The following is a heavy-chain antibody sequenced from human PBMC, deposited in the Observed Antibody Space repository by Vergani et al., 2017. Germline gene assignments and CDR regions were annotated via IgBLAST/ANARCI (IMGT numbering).Heavy chain of an antibody. Sequence: QVQLQESGPGLVKPSETLYLTCTVSGGSISSYYWSWIRQPPGKGLEWIGYIYYSGSTNYNPSLKSRVTISVDTSKNQFSLKLSSVTAADTAVYYCARGLPDCSGGSCYLLSLYYFDYWGQGTLVTVSS. J-gene: IGHJ4*02. D-gene: IGHD2-15*01. CDR2: IYYSGST. CDR3: ARGLPDCSGGSCYLLSLYYFDY. V-gene: IGHV4-59*08. CDR1: GGSISSYY.